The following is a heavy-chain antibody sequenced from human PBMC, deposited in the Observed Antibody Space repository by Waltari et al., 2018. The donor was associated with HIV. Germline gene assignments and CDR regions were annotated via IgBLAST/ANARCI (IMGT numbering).Heavy chain of an antibody. J-gene: IGHJ4*02. CDR1: GSAFNNYW. V-gene: IGHV3-7*01. D-gene: IGHD4-17*01. Sequence: EVQLVESGGGLVQPGGSLRLSCESSGSAFNNYWMSWVRQAPGKGLEWVANINQPGIVKDSVDSGKGRFTISRDNAKNSLFLQMTSLRAEDTAVYYCARDGYSDWDVDYWGQGTLVTVSS. CDR2: INQPGIVK. CDR3: ARDGYSDWDVDY.